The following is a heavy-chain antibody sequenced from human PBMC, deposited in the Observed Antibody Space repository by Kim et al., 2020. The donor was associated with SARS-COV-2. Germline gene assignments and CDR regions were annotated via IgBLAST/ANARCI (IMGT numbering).Heavy chain of an antibody. J-gene: IGHJ4*02. CDR1: GFTFSSYA. V-gene: IGHV3-30*04. D-gene: IGHD6-19*01. CDR2: ISYDGSNK. Sequence: GGSLRLSCAASGFTFSSYAMHWVRQAPGKGLEWVAVISYDGSNKYYADSVKGRFTISRDNSKNTLYLQMNSLRAEDTAVYYCSIAVAGFDYWGQGTLVTVSS. CDR3: SIAVAGFDY.